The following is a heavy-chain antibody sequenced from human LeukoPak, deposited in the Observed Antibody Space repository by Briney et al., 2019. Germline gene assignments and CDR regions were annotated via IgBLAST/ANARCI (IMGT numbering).Heavy chain of an antibody. Sequence: GASVKVSRKASGYTFTDYYMHWVRQAPGQGLEWMGWIHPNSGDTKSAQRFQGRVTMTRDTSISTAYMELTRLTSDDTAVYYCASYYGHYTRNWMDTWGQGTLVTVSS. D-gene: IGHD4-17*01. V-gene: IGHV1-2*02. J-gene: IGHJ5*02. CDR1: GYTFTDYY. CDR3: ASYYGHYTRNWMDT. CDR2: IHPNSGDT.